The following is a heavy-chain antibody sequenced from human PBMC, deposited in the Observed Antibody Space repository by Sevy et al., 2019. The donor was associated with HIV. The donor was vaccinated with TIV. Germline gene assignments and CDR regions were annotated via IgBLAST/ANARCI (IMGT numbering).Heavy chain of an antibody. J-gene: IGHJ6*02. CDR2: ISSSSYI. Sequence: GGSLRLSCAASGFTFSSYSMNWVRQAPGKGLEWVSSISSSSYIYYADSVKGRFTISRDNAKNSLYLQMNSLRAEDTAVYYCARDGYCSSTSCYAYYYYGMDVWGQGTTVTVSS. V-gene: IGHV3-21*01. D-gene: IGHD2-2*03. CDR3: ARDGYCSSTSCYAYYYYGMDV. CDR1: GFTFSSYS.